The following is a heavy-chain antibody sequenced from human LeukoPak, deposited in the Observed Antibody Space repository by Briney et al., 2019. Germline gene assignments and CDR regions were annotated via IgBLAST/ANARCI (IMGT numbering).Heavy chain of an antibody. CDR2: ISDSGANT. D-gene: IGHD3-22*01. CDR1: GFAFSSYS. J-gene: IGHJ3*02. V-gene: IGHV3-23*01. CDR3: ARDWDSSGYYSDAFDI. Sequence: GGSLRLSCAASGFAFSSYSMSWVRQAPGKGLEWVSIISDSGANTYYADSVRGRFTISRDNAKNSLYLQMNSLRAEDTAVYYCARDWDSSGYYSDAFDIWGQGTMVTVSS.